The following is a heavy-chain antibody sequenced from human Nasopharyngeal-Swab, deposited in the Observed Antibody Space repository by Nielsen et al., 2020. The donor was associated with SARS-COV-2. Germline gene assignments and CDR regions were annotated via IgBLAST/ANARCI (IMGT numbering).Heavy chain of an antibody. D-gene: IGHD3-22*01. CDR3: ARPGYDSSGYTSYFDY. J-gene: IGHJ4*02. V-gene: IGHV4-39*01. CDR2: IYYSGST. Sequence: WMRQRPGKGLEWIGSIYYSGSTYYNPSLKSRVTISVDTSKNQFSLKLSSVTAADTAVYYCARPGYDSSGYTSYFDYWGQGTLVTVSS.